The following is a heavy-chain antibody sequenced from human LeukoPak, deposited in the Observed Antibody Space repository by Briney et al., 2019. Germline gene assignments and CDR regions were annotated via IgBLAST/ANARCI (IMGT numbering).Heavy chain of an antibody. CDR3: ARWALQSAFDL. CDR2: MYHSGKI. Sequence: GSLRLSCAASGFTFSRFTMNWIRQSPGRGLEWNGYMYHSGKINYNPSLKSRVTISIDTSTNHLSLKLSSVTVADTAVYYCARWALQSAFDLWGQGTMVTVSS. CDR1: GFTFSRFT. J-gene: IGHJ3*01. V-gene: IGHV4-59*01.